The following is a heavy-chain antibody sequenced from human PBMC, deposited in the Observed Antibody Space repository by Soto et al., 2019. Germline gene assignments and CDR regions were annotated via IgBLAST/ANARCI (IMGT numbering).Heavy chain of an antibody. Sequence: ASVKVSCKASGYTFTSYAMHWVRQAPGQRLEWMGWINAGNGNTKYSQKFQGRVTMTEDTSTDTAYMELSSLRSEDTAVYYCATPSEYCSSTSCSRGWFDPWGQGTLVTVSS. D-gene: IGHD2-2*01. J-gene: IGHJ5*02. CDR1: GYTFTSYA. CDR2: INAGNGNT. CDR3: ATPSEYCSSTSCSRGWFDP. V-gene: IGHV1-3*01.